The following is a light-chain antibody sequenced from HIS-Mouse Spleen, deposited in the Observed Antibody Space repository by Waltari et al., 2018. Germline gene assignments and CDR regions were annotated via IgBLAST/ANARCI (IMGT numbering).Light chain of an antibody. CDR1: SGPVSTSYY. CDR3: VLYMGSGISV. Sequence: QTVVTQEPSFSVSPGGTVTLTCGLSSGPVSTSYYLSWYQQTPGQAPRPLIYSTNPRSSGVPDRFSGSILGNKAALTITGAQADDESDYYCVLYMGSGISVFGGGTKLTVL. V-gene: IGLV8-61*01. J-gene: IGLJ3*02. CDR2: STN.